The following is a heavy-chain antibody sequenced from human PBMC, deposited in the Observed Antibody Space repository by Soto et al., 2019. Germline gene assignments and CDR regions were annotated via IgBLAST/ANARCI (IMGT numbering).Heavy chain of an antibody. J-gene: IGHJ5*02. D-gene: IGHD2-15*01. V-gene: IGHV4-59*12. Sequence: SETLSLTCTVSGGSISSYYWSWIRQPPGKGLEWIGYIYYSGSTNYNPSLKSRVTISVDTSKNQFSLKLSSVTAADTAVYYCARDHGDCSGGSCYNWFDPWGQGTLVTVSS. CDR2: IYYSGST. CDR3: ARDHGDCSGGSCYNWFDP. CDR1: GGSISSYY.